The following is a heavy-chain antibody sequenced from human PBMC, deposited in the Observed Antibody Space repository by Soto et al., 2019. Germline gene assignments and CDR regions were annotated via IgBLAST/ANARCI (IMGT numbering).Heavy chain of an antibody. CDR2: IWYDGSNK. D-gene: IGHD5-12*01. CDR3: ARDPNIVATIPDAFDI. Sequence: QVQLVESGGGVVQPGRSLRLSCAASGFTFSSYGMHWVRQAPGKGLEWVAVIWYDGSNKYYADSVKGRFTISRDNFKNTLYLQMNSLRAEDTAVYYCARDPNIVATIPDAFDIWGQGTMVTVSS. V-gene: IGHV3-33*01. CDR1: GFTFSSYG. J-gene: IGHJ3*02.